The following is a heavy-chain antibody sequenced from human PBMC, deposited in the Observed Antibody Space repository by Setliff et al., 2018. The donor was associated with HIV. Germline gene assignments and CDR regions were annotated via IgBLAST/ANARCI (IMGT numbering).Heavy chain of an antibody. J-gene: IGHJ4*02. CDR3: ARDPAVADIDY. D-gene: IGHD6-19*01. V-gene: IGHV4-34*01. CDR1: NGSFSGYY. CDR2: INHSGST. Sequence: SETLSLTCAVYNGSFSGYYWSWIRQPPGMGLEWIGEINHSGSTNYNPSLKSRVTISVDTSKNQFSLKLTSVTAADTAVYYCARDPAVADIDYWGQGTLVTVSS.